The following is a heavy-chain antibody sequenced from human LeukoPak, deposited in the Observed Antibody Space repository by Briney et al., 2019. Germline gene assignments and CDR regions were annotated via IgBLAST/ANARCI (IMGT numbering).Heavy chain of an antibody. Sequence: ASETLSLTCTVSGGSISSSSYYWGWIRQPPGKGLEWIGSIYYSGSTYYNPSLKSRVTISVDTSKNQFSLKLSSVTAADTAVYYCARETAAGTIGAFDIWGQGTMVTVSS. CDR1: GGSISSSSYY. CDR3: ARETAAGTIGAFDI. J-gene: IGHJ3*02. V-gene: IGHV4-39*07. D-gene: IGHD6-13*01. CDR2: IYYSGST.